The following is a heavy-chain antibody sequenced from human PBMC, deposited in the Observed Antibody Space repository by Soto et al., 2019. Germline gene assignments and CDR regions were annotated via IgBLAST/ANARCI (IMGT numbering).Heavy chain of an antibody. V-gene: IGHV3-30*18. D-gene: IGHD6-13*01. Sequence: QVQLVESGGGVVQPGRSLRLSCAASGFTFSSYGMHWVRQAPGKGLEWVALISYDGSNKNYADSVKGRFTISRDNSKNTLYLQMNSLRAEDTAVYYWAKGGAGYSSPDYWGQGTLVTVSS. J-gene: IGHJ4*02. CDR2: ISYDGSNK. CDR1: GFTFSSYG. CDR3: AKGGAGYSSPDY.